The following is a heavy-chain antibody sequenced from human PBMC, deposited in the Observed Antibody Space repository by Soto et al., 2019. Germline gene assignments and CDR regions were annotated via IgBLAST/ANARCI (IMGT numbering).Heavy chain of an antibody. D-gene: IGHD3-22*01. Sequence: GGSLRLSCAASGFTFSNAWMSWVRQAPGKGLEWVGRIKSKTDGGTTDYAAPVKGRFTISRDNSKNTLYLHMNSLRAEDTAVYCCGKDSSCLRLVYLDCDFDVWGRGTLVTVSS. CDR1: GFTFSNAW. V-gene: IGHV3-15*01. J-gene: IGHJ2*01. CDR2: IKSKTDGGTT. CDR3: GKDSSCLRLVYLDCDFDV.